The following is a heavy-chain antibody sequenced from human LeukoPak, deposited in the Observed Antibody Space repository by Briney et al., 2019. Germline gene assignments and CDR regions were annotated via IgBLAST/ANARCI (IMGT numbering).Heavy chain of an antibody. J-gene: IGHJ4*02. Sequence: PGGSLRLSCAASGFTFKNYAMSWVRQAPGKGLEWVSVIGPGGDTHYADSVKGRFTISRDNSKNTLYLQMSSLRAEDTATYYCAKYRLPAAPVRDWDYWGQGTLVTVSS. CDR3: AKYRLPAAPVRDWDY. V-gene: IGHV3-23*01. CDR1: GFTFKNYA. D-gene: IGHD2-2*01. CDR2: IGPGGDT.